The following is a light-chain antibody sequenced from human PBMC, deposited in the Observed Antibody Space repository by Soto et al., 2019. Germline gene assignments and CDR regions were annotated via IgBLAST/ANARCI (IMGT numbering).Light chain of an antibody. V-gene: IGKV1-5*01. Sequence: DIQMTQSPSTLSASVGDRVTITCRASQSISSWLAWYQQKPGKAPKRLIYDASTLQSGLPSRFSGSGSGTEFTLTISSLQPEDFATYYCLQHNTYPWTFGQGTKVDIK. CDR2: DAS. CDR3: LQHNTYPWT. CDR1: QSISSW. J-gene: IGKJ1*01.